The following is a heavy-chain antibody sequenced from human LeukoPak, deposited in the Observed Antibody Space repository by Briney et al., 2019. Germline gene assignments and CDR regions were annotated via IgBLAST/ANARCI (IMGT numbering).Heavy chain of an antibody. V-gene: IGHV4-59*08. CDR2: VYYSGST. D-gene: IGHD3-16*01. J-gene: IGHJ2*01. CDR3: ARHGGVVGPIYLPDYWYFDL. Sequence: SETLSLTCTVSGDSISSFYWSWIPQPPRKGLEWIGHVYYSGSTNYNPSLKSRVTISVDTSKNQFSLKLSSVTAADTAVYYCARHGGVVGPIYLPDYWYFDLWGRGTLVTVSS. CDR1: GDSISSFY.